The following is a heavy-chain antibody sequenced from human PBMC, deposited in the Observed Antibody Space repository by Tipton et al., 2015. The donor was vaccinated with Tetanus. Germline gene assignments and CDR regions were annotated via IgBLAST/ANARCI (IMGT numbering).Heavy chain of an antibody. CDR2: IFPDDSDT. D-gene: IGHD6-6*01. J-gene: IGHJ4*02. CDR1: GYSFTSHW. Sequence: QLVQSGADVKKPGESLKISCKASGYSFTSHWIGWVRQMPGKGLEWMGMIFPDDSDTRYSPSFQGHVTFSVDKSTSTVYLQWSSLKASDTAMYFCARMYSTSSPFDHWGQGTLAAVSS. V-gene: IGHV5-51*01. CDR3: ARMYSTSSPFDH.